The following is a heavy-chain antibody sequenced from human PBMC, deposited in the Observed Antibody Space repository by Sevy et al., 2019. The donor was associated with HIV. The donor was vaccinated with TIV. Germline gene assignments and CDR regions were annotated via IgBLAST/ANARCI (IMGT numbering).Heavy chain of an antibody. CDR3: ARASSTTVTTPFYY. CDR1: GGTFSSYG. V-gene: IGHV1-69*13. CDR2: IIPIFGTA. Sequence: ASVKVSCKASGGTFSSYGISWVRQAPGQGLEWMGGIIPIFGTANYAQKFQGRVTITADESTSTAYMELSSLRSEDTAIYYCARASSTTVTTPFYYWGQRTLVTVSS. J-gene: IGHJ4*02. D-gene: IGHD4-17*01.